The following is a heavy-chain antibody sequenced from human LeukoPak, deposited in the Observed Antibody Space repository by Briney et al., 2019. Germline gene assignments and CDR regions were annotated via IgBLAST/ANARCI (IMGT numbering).Heavy chain of an antibody. CDR2: IYYSGTT. CDR1: GGSISSYF. Sequence: SETLSLTCTVSGGSISSYFWSWLRQPPGKGLEWIGFIYYSGTTNYNPSLKSRVTISVDKSKNQFSLKLSSVTAADTAVYYCAKVDSSGYYDAFDIWGQGTMVTVSS. CDR3: AKVDSSGYYDAFDI. D-gene: IGHD3-22*01. V-gene: IGHV4-59*12. J-gene: IGHJ3*02.